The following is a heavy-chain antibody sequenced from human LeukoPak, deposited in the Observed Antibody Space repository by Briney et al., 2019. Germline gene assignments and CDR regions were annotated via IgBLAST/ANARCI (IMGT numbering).Heavy chain of an antibody. Sequence: PSETLSLTCTVSGGSISSSSFYWGWIRQPPGKGLEWIGSIYYSGSTYYNPSLKSRVTISVDTSKNQFSLKLSSVTAADTAVYYCARDGGEQLFSHYMDVWGKGTTVTVSS. CDR3: ARDGGEQLFSHYMDV. D-gene: IGHD6-13*01. CDR2: IYYSGST. CDR1: GGSISSSSFY. J-gene: IGHJ6*03. V-gene: IGHV4-39*07.